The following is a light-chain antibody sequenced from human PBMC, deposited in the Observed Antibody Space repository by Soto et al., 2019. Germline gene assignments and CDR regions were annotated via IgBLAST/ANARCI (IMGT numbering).Light chain of an antibody. CDR1: QTLVMTY. Sequence: EIVLMQSPGTLSLSPGERATLSCRASQTLVMTYIAWYQQKPGQAPRVLIYGASKRATGIPDRFSGSGSGTDFSLTISRLEAEDFAVYYCHQYDNAPQTYGQGTKVEIK. J-gene: IGKJ2*01. CDR3: HQYDNAPQT. CDR2: GAS. V-gene: IGKV3-20*01.